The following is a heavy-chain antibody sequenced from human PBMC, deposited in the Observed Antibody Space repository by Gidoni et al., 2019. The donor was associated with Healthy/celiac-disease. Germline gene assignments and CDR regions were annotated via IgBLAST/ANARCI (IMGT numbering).Heavy chain of an antibody. D-gene: IGHD2-15*01. J-gene: IGHJ6*02. CDR1: GYTFTVYG. CDR2: ISAYNGNT. CDR3: ARDAYCSGGSCYSGDYYYYGMDV. Sequence: QVQLVQSGAEVKKPGASVKGSCKASGYTFTVYGISWVRQAPGQGLEWMGWISAYNGNTNYAQKLQGRVTMTTDTSTSTAYMELRSLRSDDTAVYYCARDAYCSGGSCYSGDYYYYGMDVWGQGTTVTVSS. V-gene: IGHV1-18*01.